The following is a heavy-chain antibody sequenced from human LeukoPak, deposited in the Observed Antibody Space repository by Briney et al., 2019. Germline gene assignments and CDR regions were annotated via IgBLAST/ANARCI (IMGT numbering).Heavy chain of an antibody. Sequence: ATVKVSCKASGYTFTGYYMHWVRQAPGQGLEWMGWINPNSGDTGYAQILQGRVTMTRDTSISTAYMELSSLKSDDTAVYYCARVPCITTTCSPINWFDPWGQGTLVTVSS. CDR3: ARVPCITTTCSPINWFDP. D-gene: IGHD2-2*01. J-gene: IGHJ5*02. CDR2: INPNSGDT. V-gene: IGHV1-2*02. CDR1: GYTFTGYY.